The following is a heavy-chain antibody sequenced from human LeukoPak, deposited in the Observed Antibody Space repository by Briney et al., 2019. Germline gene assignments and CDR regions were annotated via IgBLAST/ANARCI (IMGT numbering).Heavy chain of an antibody. CDR1: GFTFSNYG. Sequence: AGGSLRLSCAASGFTFSNYGMHWVRQAPGKGLEWVAFIRYDEINKYYADSVKGRFIISRDSSKNTLYLQMNSLRAEDTAVYYCARDFRTKKDIVVVPAAKKGMDVWGKGTTVTVSS. J-gene: IGHJ6*04. D-gene: IGHD2-2*01. CDR3: ARDFRTKKDIVVVPAAKKGMDV. V-gene: IGHV3-30*02. CDR2: IRYDEINK.